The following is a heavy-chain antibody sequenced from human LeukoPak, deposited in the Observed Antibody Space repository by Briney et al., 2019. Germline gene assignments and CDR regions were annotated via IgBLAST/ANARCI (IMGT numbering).Heavy chain of an antibody. Sequence: GGSLRLSCAASGFSFSSYTMNWVRQTPGKGLEWVSGIGGTGDNTYYADSVKGRFTISRDNSQNTLYLQMNSLRAEDTAVYYCAKRRYYDSSGYLYWFFDLWGRGTLVTVSS. CDR2: IGGTGDNT. D-gene: IGHD3-22*01. CDR3: AKRRYYDSSGYLYWFFDL. J-gene: IGHJ2*01. V-gene: IGHV3-23*01. CDR1: GFSFSSYT.